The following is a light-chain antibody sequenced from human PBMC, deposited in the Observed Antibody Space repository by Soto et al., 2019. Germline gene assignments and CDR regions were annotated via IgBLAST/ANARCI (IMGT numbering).Light chain of an antibody. J-gene: IGKJ1*01. V-gene: IGKV3-20*01. CDR1: QSVSSSY. CDR2: GAS. CDR3: QQYGSSPRT. Sequence: EIVLPQSPGTLSLSPGERATLSCRASQSVSSSYLAWYQQKPGQAPRLLIYGASSRATGIPDRFSGSGSGTDFSLTISRLEPEDCAVYYCQQYGSSPRTFGQRTKVEIK.